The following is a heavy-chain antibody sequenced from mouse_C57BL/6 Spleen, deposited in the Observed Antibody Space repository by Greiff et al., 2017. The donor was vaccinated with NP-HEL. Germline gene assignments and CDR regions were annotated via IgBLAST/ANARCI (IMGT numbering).Heavy chain of an antibody. CDR3: ARWGYYGNSFDY. CDR1: GYAFSSYW. V-gene: IGHV1-80*01. J-gene: IGHJ2*01. CDR2: IYPGDGDT. D-gene: IGHD1-1*01. Sequence: VQLQQSGAELVKPGASVKISCKASGYAFSSYWMNWVKQRPGKGLEWIGQIYPGDGDTNYNAKFKGKATLTGDKASNTAYMQLRSLNSEDTEVYVCARWGYYGNSFDYWGQGTTLTVSS.